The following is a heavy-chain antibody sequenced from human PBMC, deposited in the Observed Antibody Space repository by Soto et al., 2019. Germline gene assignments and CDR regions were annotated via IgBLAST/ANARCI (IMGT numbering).Heavy chain of an antibody. CDR3: VRGGTPSDY. V-gene: IGHV1-18*01. Sequence: QVQLVQSGAEVKKPGASVKVSCKASGYTFTNFGISWVRQAPGQGLEWMGWISAYNGNTNYAQNFQGRGTMTTDTSTSTAYRELRRRRSADTAVYYCVRGGTPSDYWGQGTLVTVSS. J-gene: IGHJ4*02. CDR2: ISAYNGNT. CDR1: GYTFTNFG. D-gene: IGHD3-16*01.